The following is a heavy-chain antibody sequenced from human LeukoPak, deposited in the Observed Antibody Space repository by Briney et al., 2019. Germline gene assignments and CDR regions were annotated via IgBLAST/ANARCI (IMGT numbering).Heavy chain of an antibody. CDR3: AKAKVGATTGYFDY. J-gene: IGHJ4*02. Sequence: GGSLRLSWAASGFIFSNYAMSWVRQAPGKGLEWVSTIRGSGGSTYYADSVKGRFTISRDNSKNTLYLQMNSLRAEDTAVYYCAKAKVGATTGYFDYWGQGTLVTVSS. CDR1: GFIFSNYA. D-gene: IGHD1-26*01. V-gene: IGHV3-23*01. CDR2: IRGSGGST.